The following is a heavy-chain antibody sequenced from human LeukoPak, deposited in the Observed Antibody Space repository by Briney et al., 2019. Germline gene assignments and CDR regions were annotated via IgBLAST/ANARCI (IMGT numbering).Heavy chain of an antibody. D-gene: IGHD4-17*01. CDR3: ARHTEFDYGDYVGPYWYFDL. J-gene: IGHJ2*01. Sequence: PSETLSLTCTVSGGSISSSSCYWGWIRQPPGKGLEWIGSIYYSGSTYYNPSLKSRVTISVDTSKNQFSLKLSSVTAADTAVYYCARHTEFDYGDYVGPYWYFDLWGRGTLVTVSS. V-gene: IGHV4-39*01. CDR2: IYYSGST. CDR1: GGSISSSSCY.